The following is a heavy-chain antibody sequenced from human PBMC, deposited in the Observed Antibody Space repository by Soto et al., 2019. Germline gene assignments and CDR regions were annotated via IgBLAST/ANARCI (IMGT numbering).Heavy chain of an antibody. Sequence: PGGSLRLSCAASGFTFSSYGMHWVRQAPGKGLEWVAVISYDGSNKYYADSVKGRFTISRDNSKNTLYLQMNSLRAEDTAVYYCAKDLSLFGVVARYGMDVWGQGTTVAVSS. V-gene: IGHV3-30*18. CDR2: ISYDGSNK. J-gene: IGHJ6*02. CDR1: GFTFSSYG. D-gene: IGHD3-3*02. CDR3: AKDLSLFGVVARYGMDV.